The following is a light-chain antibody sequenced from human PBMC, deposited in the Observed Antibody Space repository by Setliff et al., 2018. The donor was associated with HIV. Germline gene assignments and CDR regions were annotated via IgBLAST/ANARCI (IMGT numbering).Light chain of an antibody. V-gene: IGKV3-20*01. CDR1: QSVSSSS. CDR2: GAS. J-gene: IGKJ1*01. Sequence: EILLTQSPGTLSLSPGERATLSCRASQSVSSSSLAWYQQKPGQAPRLLIYGASSRATGIPDRFRGSGSGTDFTLTISRLEPEDFAVYYCQQYGTSPQTFGQGTKVDIK. CDR3: QQYGTSPQT.